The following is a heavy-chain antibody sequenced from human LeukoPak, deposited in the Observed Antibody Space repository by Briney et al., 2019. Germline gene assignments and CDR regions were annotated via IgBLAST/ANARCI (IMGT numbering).Heavy chain of an antibody. CDR2: IYYSGST. D-gene: IGHD3-10*01. V-gene: IGHV4-59*01. CDR3: ARANYYGSGHFDY. J-gene: IGHJ4*02. Sequence: SETLSLTCTVSGGSISSYYWSWIRQPPGKGLEWIGYIYYSGSTNYNPSLKSRVTISVDTSKNQSSLKLTSVTAADTAVYYCARANYYGSGHFDYWGQGTLVTVSS. CDR1: GGSISSYY.